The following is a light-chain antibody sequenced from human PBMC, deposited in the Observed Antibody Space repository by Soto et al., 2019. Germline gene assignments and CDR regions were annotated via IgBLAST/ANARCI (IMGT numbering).Light chain of an antibody. J-gene: IGLJ3*02. CDR2: DNN. V-gene: IGLV1-51*01. CDR3: GTWDSSLSSWV. CDR1: YSNLGNNY. Sequence: QSVLTQPPSVSAAPGQRVSISCSGSYSNLGNNYVSWYQQFPGTAPKLLIYDNNKRPSGTPDRFSGSKSGTSATLGITGLQTGDEADYYCGTWDSSLSSWVFCGGTKLTVL.